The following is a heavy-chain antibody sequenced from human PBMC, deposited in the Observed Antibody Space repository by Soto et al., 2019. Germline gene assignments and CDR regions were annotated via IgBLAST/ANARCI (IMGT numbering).Heavy chain of an antibody. V-gene: IGHV1-46*01. CDR2: INPSGGST. CDR1: GYTFTSYY. D-gene: IGHD6-6*01. CDR3: ARVTIAARPSDAFDI. J-gene: IGHJ3*02. Sequence: ASVKVSCKASGYTFTSYYMHLVRQAPGQGLEWMGIINPSGGSTSYAQKFQGRVTMTRDTSTSTVYMELSSLRSEDTAVYYCARVTIAARPSDAFDIWGQGTMVTVSS.